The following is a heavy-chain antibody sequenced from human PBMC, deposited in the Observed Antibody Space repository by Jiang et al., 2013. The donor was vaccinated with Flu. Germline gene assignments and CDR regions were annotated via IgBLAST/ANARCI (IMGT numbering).Heavy chain of an antibody. CDR3: VRGGGLHTGYHPFDN. CDR2: LFLLRVL. V-gene: IGHV4-39*07. J-gene: IGHJ4*02. CDR1: GGSIGSSGYY. D-gene: IGHD5-12*01. Sequence: SLTCTVSGGSIGSSGYYWAWIRRPPREGAGVDWEHLFLLRVLITAPPLKSRVTISVDTSKKQFSLILTSVTAADTGLYYCVRGGGLHTGYHPFDNWGQGTLLTVSS.